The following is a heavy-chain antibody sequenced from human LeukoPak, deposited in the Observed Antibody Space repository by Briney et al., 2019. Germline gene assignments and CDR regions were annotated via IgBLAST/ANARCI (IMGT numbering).Heavy chain of an antibody. J-gene: IGHJ6*03. CDR2: VYYSGST. CDR1: GGSISSSLYY. CDR3: ARISSVWLKDFYYYMDV. Sequence: SGTLSLTCTVAGGSISSSLYYWGWMRQPPGKGLEWVGSVYYSGSTYYNSSLKSRVTQSIDTSKNQLSLMLSSVAAADTAVYYCARISSVWLKDFYYYMDVWGKGTTVTVSS. V-gene: IGHV4-39*07. D-gene: IGHD5-12*01.